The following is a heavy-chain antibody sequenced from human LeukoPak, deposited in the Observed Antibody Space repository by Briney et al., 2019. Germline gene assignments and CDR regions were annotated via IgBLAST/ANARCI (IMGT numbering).Heavy chain of an antibody. CDR2: LSGSGDGQ. CDR1: GFMFTNYG. V-gene: IGHV3-23*01. CDR3: AKGCQCPSGLSSWFDP. Sequence: GGSLRLSCSASGFMFTNYGMSWVRQAPGKGLEWVSGLSGSGDGQFYADSVEGRFTISRDIFNNIWYLQMNSLRAEDTAVYYCAKGCQCPSGLSSWFDPRGQGTLVAVSS. D-gene: IGHD1-14*01. J-gene: IGHJ5*02.